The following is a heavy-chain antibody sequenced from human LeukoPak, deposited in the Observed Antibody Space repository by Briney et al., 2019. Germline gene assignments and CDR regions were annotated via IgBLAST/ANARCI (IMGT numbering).Heavy chain of an antibody. CDR3: ARDLAYYYDSSGYYFGAFDI. J-gene: IGHJ3*02. Sequence: SETLSLTCTVSGGSISSHYWSWIRQPPGKGLEWIGYIYYSGSTNYNPSLKSRVTISVDTSKNQFSLKLSSVTAADTAVYYCARDLAYYYDSSGYYFGAFDIWGQGTMVTVSS. V-gene: IGHV4-59*11. CDR1: GGSISSHY. CDR2: IYYSGST. D-gene: IGHD3-22*01.